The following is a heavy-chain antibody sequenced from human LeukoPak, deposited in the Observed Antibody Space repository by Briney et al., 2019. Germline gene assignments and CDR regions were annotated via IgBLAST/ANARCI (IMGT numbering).Heavy chain of an antibody. Sequence: AGRSLRLSCAGSGFNFADYAMSWVRQAPGQGLEWVGLIRSRLYGGTAEYGASVKGRFTVSRDDSQRIAYLQMNSLKTDDTAVYYCSRGMTESGAKYYSDHWGQGTLVTVSS. J-gene: IGHJ4*02. CDR2: IRSRLYGGTA. CDR1: GFNFADYA. V-gene: IGHV3-49*04. D-gene: IGHD4/OR15-4a*01. CDR3: SRGMTESGAKYYSDH.